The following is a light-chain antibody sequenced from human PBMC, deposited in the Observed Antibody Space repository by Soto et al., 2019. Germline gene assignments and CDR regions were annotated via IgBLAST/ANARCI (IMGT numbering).Light chain of an antibody. J-gene: IGKJ5*01. CDR2: AAS. CDR1: QSISSY. V-gene: IGKV1-39*01. Sequence: DIQMTQSPSSLSASVGDRVTITCRASQSISSYLNWYQQKPGKATKLLIYAASSLQSGVPSRFSGSRSGADFTLTCNSLQAVYVDTYFRQLSDSSPAPVGQRTR. CDR3: QLSDSSPAP.